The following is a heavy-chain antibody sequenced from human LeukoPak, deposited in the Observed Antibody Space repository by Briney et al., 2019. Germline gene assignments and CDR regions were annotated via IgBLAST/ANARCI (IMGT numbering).Heavy chain of an antibody. CDR2: MSYGGDI. CDR3: AKDRLQLVQYYFDY. J-gene: IGHJ4*02. Sequence: GGSLRLSCIASGFAFSTYGMHWVRQAPGKGLEWVAIMSYGGDIQYTDSVKGRFTISRDSSKNTLYLQMNSLRAEDTAVYYCAKDRLQLVQYYFDYWGQGTLVTVSS. D-gene: IGHD6-6*01. CDR1: GFAFSTYG. V-gene: IGHV3-30*18.